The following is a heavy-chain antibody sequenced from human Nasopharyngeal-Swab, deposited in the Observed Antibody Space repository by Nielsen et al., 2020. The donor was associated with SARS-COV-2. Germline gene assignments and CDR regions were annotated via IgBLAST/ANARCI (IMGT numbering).Heavy chain of an antibody. J-gene: IGHJ6*02. Sequence: SETLSLTCSVSGGSFNGFYWNWIRQAPGKGLEWIGEIIHNTRTNYNPSLKSRIAMLVDTSNNQVSLKVSYVSAGDTAVYYCARAGRVGDAYTGLDVWGQGTTVTVSS. V-gene: IGHV4-34*12. CDR2: IIHNTRT. D-gene: IGHD5-24*01. CDR3: ARAGRVGDAYTGLDV. CDR1: GGSFNGFY.